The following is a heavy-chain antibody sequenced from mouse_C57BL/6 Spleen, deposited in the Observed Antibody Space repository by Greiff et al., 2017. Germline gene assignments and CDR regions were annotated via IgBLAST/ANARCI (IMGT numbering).Heavy chain of an antibody. CDR3: ARDYYGSSVDY. V-gene: IGHV5-6*02. CDR2: ISSGGSYT. Sequence: DVKLVESGGDLVKPGGSLKLSCAASGFTFSSYGMSWVRQTPDKRLEWVATISSGGSYTYYPDSVKGRFTISRDYAKNTLYLQMSSLKSEDTAMYYCARDYYGSSVDYWGQGTTLTVSS. D-gene: IGHD1-1*01. CDR1: GFTFSSYG. J-gene: IGHJ2*01.